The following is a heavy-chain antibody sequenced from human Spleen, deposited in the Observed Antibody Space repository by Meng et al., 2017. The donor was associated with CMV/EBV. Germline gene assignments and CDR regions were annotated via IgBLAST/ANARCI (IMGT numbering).Heavy chain of an antibody. CDR3: ARPYYGSGSFEH. J-gene: IGHJ4*02. CDR1: GYTFSCYH. Sequence: CKASGYTFSCYHIHWVRQAPGQGLEWMGWISPHGGGTKYSQRFQGRVTMTTDTSISTAYMELTRLRSDDTAIYYCARPYYGSGSFEHWGQGTLVTVSS. V-gene: IGHV1-2*02. CDR2: ISPHGGGT. D-gene: IGHD3-10*01.